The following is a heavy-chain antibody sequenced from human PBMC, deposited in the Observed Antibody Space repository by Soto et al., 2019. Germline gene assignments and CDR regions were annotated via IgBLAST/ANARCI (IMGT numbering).Heavy chain of an antibody. J-gene: IGHJ4*02. D-gene: IGHD1-26*01. CDR2: ISYDGSNK. CDR3: ARSPYYSGSYDY. Sequence: QVQLVESGGGVVQPGRSLRLSCAASGFTFSSYAMHWVRQAPGKGLEWVAVISYDGSNKYYADSVKGRFTISRDNCKNTLYLQMNSLRAEDTAVYYCARSPYYSGSYDYWGQGTLVTVSS. V-gene: IGHV3-30-3*01. CDR1: GFTFSSYA.